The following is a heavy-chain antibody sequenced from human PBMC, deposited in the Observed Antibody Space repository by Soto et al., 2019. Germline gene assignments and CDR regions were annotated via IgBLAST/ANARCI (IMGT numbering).Heavy chain of an antibody. CDR2: INPNSGGT. Sequence: GASVKVSCKASGYTFTGYYMHWVRRAPGQGLEWMGWINPNSGGTNYAQKFQGRVTMTRDTSISTAYMELSRLRSDDTAVYYCARDRGEGHCSGGSCYSDSDYYYYGMDVWGQGTTVTVSS. CDR1: GYTFTGYY. J-gene: IGHJ6*02. V-gene: IGHV1-2*02. CDR3: ARDRGEGHCSGGSCYSDSDYYYYGMDV. D-gene: IGHD2-15*01.